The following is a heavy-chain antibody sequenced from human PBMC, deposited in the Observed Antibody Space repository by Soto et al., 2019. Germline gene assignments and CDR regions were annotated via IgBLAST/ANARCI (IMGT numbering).Heavy chain of an antibody. V-gene: IGHV3-15*01. CDR2: IKSKTDGGTT. CDR3: TTDLLRITIFGVVIL. Sequence: GGSLRLSCAASGFIFSNAWMSWVRQAPGKGLEWVGRIKSKTDGGTTDYAAPVKGRFTISRDDSKNTLYLQMNSLKTEDTAVYYCTTDLLRITIFGVVILWGQGTLVNVS. J-gene: IGHJ4*02. D-gene: IGHD3-3*01. CDR1: GFIFSNAW.